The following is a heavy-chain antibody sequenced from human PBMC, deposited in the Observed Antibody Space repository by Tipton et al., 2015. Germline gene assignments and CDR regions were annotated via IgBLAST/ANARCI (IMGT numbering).Heavy chain of an antibody. J-gene: IGHJ6*02. V-gene: IGHV3-48*01. CDR1: GFTFSSYS. D-gene: IGHD6-13*01. CDR3: AKGLGIAAASPAMDV. CDR2: ISSSSSTI. Sequence: SLRLSCAASGFTFSSYSMNWVRQAPGKGLEWVSYISSSSSTIYYADSVKGRFTISRDNAKNSLYLQMNSLRAEDTAVYFCAKGLGIAAASPAMDVWGQGTTVTVSS.